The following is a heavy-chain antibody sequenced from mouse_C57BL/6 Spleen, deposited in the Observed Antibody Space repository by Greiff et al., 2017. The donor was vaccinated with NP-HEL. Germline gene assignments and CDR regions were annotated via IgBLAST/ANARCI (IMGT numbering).Heavy chain of an antibody. CDR3: ARSTTARGYAMDY. CDR1: GYSFTGYY. D-gene: IGHD1-2*01. CDR2: INPSTGGT. J-gene: IGHJ4*01. Sequence: SGPELVKPGASVKISCKASGYSFTGYYMNWVKQSPEKSLEWIGEINPSTGGTTYNQKFKAKATLTVDKSSSTAYMQLKSLTSEDSAVYYCARSTTARGYAMDYWGQGTSVTVSS. V-gene: IGHV1-42*01.